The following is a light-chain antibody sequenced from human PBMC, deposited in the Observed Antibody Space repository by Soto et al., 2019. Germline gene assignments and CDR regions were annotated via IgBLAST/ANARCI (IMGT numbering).Light chain of an antibody. CDR3: ATWDLTLSAGVL. CDR2: DDH. Sequence: QSVLTRPPSVSAAPGQRVSISCSGGSSNIGKNSVSWYQQLPATAPKLLIYDDHQRPSGIPDRFSASKSGTSATLDITGLQPADEADYYCATWDLTLSAGVLFGGGTKLTVL. J-gene: IGLJ2*01. V-gene: IGLV1-51*01. CDR1: SSNIGKNS.